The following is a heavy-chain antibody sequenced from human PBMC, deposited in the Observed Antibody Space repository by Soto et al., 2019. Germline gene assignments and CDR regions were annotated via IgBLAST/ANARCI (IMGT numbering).Heavy chain of an antibody. CDR1: GFSLITRGMC. D-gene: IGHD3-22*01. CDR3: ARTTYYTDSSGYCHDY. Sequence: GSGPTLVNPTQTLTLTCTFSGFSLITRGMCVTWIRQPPGKALEWLALIDWDDDKYYSTSLKTRLTISKDTSKNQVVLTMTNMDPVDTATYFCARTTYYTDSSGYCHDYWGQGALVTVSS. V-gene: IGHV2-70*01. CDR2: IDWDDDK. J-gene: IGHJ4*02.